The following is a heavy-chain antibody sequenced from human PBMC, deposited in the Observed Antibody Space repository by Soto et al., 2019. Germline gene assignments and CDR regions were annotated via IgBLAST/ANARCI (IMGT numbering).Heavy chain of an antibody. CDR2: IYYSGST. CDR1: GGSISSVGYY. Sequence: QVQLQESGPGLVKPSQTLSLTCSVSGGSISSVGYYWSWIRQHPEKGLEWIGYIYYSGSTNYNPSLKSRVIISVDTSSNRFSLDLRSVTAADTAIYYCARHSASWQWFDYWGQGTLVTVSS. D-gene: IGHD1-26*01. CDR3: ARHSASWQWFDY. J-gene: IGHJ5*01. V-gene: IGHV4-31*03.